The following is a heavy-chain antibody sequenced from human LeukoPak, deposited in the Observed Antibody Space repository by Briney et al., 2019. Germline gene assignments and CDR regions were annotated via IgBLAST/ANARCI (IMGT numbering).Heavy chain of an antibody. V-gene: IGHV3-48*01. CDR2: ISSFSRTV. D-gene: IGHD3-22*01. CDR1: GFTFSSYS. CDR3: AKDVSYYYERNAFDV. J-gene: IGHJ3*01. Sequence: PGGSLRLSCAASGFTFSSYSMNWVRQAPGKGLEWVSYISSFSRTVYYADSVKGRFTISRDNAKNSLYLQMNSLRAEDTAVYYCAKDVSYYYERNAFDVWGPGTMVTVSS.